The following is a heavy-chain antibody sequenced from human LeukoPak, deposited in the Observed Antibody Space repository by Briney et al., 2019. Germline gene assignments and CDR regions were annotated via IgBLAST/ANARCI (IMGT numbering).Heavy chain of an antibody. CDR3: ASSVTVALFDY. Sequence: PSETLSLTCTVSGGPISRYYWSWIRQPAGKGLEWIGRIYTSGGTNYNPSLKSRVTMSVDTSKNQFSLKLISVTAADTAVYYCASSVTVALFDYWGQGTLVTVSS. CDR1: GGPISRYY. CDR2: IYTSGGT. J-gene: IGHJ4*02. V-gene: IGHV4-4*07. D-gene: IGHD4-11*01.